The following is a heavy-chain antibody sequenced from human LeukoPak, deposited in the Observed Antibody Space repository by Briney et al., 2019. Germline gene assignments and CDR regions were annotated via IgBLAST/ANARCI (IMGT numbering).Heavy chain of an antibody. J-gene: IGHJ4*02. D-gene: IGHD3-3*01. CDR2: IYFSGST. CDR3: ARHEWLVYGGSHFDY. CDR1: XGSXXXXNYY. Sequence: VXXGSXXXXNYYXGWXRXXXXXXXGXXGTIYFSGSTYYNPSLKSRVTISVDTSKNQFSLNLSSVTAADTAMYYCARHEWLVYGGSHFDYWGQGTLVTVSS. V-gene: IGHV4-39*01.